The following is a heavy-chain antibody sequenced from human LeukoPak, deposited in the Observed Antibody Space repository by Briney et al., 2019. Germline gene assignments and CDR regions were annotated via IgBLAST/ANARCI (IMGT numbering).Heavy chain of an antibody. V-gene: IGHV3-30*02. CDR1: GFTFSSYG. CDR2: IWYDGSNK. CDR3: AKFYNYYDSSGGHDAFDI. J-gene: IGHJ3*02. D-gene: IGHD3-22*01. Sequence: PGGSLRLSCAASGFTFSSYGMHWVRQAPGKGLEWVAVIWYDGSNKYYADSVKGRFTISRDNSKSTLYLQMNSLRAEDTAVYYCAKFYNYYDSSGGHDAFDIWGQGTMVTVSS.